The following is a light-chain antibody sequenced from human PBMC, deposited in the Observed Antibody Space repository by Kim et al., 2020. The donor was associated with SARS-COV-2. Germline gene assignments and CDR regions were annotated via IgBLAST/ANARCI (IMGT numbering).Light chain of an antibody. CDR3: TSYTGADTVV. CDR2: DVT. J-gene: IGLJ3*02. CDR1: SSLVGDYNY. V-gene: IGLV2-14*03. Sequence: QSALTQPASVSGSPGQSVTISCTGTSSLVGDYNYVSWYQQHPDRAPKLMIYDVTYRPSGVSARFSGSRSGNTAFLTISGLQAADEADYYCTSYTGADTVVFGGGTQLTVL.